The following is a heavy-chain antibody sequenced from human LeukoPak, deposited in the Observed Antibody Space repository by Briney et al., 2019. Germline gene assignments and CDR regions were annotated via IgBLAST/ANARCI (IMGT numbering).Heavy chain of an antibody. CDR1: GFTFSNYA. Sequence: GGSLRLSCAASGFTFSNYAMSWFRQAPGKGLEWVGFIRRKVSASVKGRFTMSRDDSKSVAYLQMNSLKTEDTAVYFCARGPSDWYLAYWGQGALVTVSS. J-gene: IGHJ4*02. CDR2: IRRKV. V-gene: IGHV3-30*04. CDR3: ARGPSDWYLAY. D-gene: IGHD6-19*01.